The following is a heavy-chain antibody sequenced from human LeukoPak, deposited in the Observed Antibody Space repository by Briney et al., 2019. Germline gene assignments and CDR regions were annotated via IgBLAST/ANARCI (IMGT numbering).Heavy chain of an antibody. J-gene: IGHJ6*03. Sequence: SETLSLTCTVSGGSISSYYWSWIRQPPGKGLEWIGYIYYSGSTNYNPSLKSRVTISVDTSKNQFSLKLSSVNAADTAVYYCAMLNYYYYYMDVWGKGTTVTISS. V-gene: IGHV4-59*01. CDR2: IYYSGST. CDR1: GGSISSYY. CDR3: AMLNYYYYYMDV. D-gene: IGHD3-10*02.